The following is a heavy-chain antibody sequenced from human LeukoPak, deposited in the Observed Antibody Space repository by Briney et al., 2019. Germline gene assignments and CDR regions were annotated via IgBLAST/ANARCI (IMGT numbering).Heavy chain of an antibody. CDR3: ARTAGIWSGPGYGDY. D-gene: IGHD3-3*01. CDR2: ISAYNGNT. J-gene: IGHJ4*02. V-gene: IGHV1-18*01. Sequence: ASVKVSCKASGYTFTSYGISWVRQAPGQGLEWMGWISAYNGNTNYAQKLQGRVTMTTDTSTSTAYMELRSLRSDDTAVYYCARTAGIWSGPGYGDYWGQGTLVTVSS. CDR1: GYTFTSYG.